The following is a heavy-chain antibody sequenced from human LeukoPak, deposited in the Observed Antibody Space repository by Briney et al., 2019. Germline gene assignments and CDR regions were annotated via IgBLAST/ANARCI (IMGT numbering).Heavy chain of an antibody. D-gene: IGHD2-21*02. V-gene: IGHV3-30*02. CDR2: IRYDGSQK. CDR1: GFTFSAFG. J-gene: IGHJ3*02. CDR3: AKDQGPYCGSGCYPDAFDM. Sequence: PGGSLRLSCAASGFTFSAFGMHWVRQAPGKGLEWVAFIRYDGSQKYYADSVKGRFTIFRDNSKNTMYLQMNNLRTEDTALFYCAKDQGPYCGSGCYPDAFDMWGQGTMVTVSS.